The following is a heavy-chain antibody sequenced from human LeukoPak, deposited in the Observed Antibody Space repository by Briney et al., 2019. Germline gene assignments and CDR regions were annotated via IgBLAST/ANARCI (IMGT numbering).Heavy chain of an antibody. Sequence: GESLKISCKGSGYIFTTYWIGWVRQMPGKGLEWMGIIYPGDSDTRYSPSFQGQVTISADKSVSTAYLQWSSRKASDTAMYYCARGSSGDHFDFWGQGTLVTVSS. V-gene: IGHV5-51*01. CDR2: IYPGDSDT. CDR3: ARGSSGDHFDF. D-gene: IGHD3-22*01. CDR1: GYIFTTYW. J-gene: IGHJ4*02.